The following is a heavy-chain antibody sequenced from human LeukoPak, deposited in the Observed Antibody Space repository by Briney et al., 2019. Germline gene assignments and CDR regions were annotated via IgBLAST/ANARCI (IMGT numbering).Heavy chain of an antibody. CDR3: TTDLCRKTYYDFWSGYSEELLC. Sequence: PGGSLRLSCAASGFTFSNAWMNWVRQAPGKGLEWVGRIKSKTDGGTTDYAAPVKGRFTISRDDSKNTLYLQMNSLKTEDTAVYYCTTDLCRKTYYDFWSGYSEELLCWGQGTLVTVSS. D-gene: IGHD3-3*01. CDR2: IKSKTDGGTT. J-gene: IGHJ4*02. V-gene: IGHV3-15*07. CDR1: GFTFSNAW.